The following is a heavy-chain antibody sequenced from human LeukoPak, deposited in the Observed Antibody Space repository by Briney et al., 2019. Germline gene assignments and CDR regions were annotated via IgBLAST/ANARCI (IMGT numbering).Heavy chain of an antibody. V-gene: IGHV4-59*01. J-gene: IGHJ5*02. Sequence: SETLSLTCTVSGGSISSYYWSWIRQPPGKGLQCIGYIHYTGSTNYNPSLKSRVTISVDTSKNQFSLKLSSVTAADTAIYYCARGGYYGSGNDFRFDPWGQGTLVTVSS. CDR2: IHYTGST. D-gene: IGHD3-10*01. CDR1: GGSISSYY. CDR3: ARGGYYGSGNDFRFDP.